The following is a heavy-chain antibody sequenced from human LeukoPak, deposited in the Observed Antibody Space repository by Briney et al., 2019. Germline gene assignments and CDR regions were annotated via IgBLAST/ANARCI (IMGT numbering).Heavy chain of an antibody. CDR1: GFAFSSYA. V-gene: IGHV3-30*04. D-gene: IGHD6-19*01. J-gene: IGHJ3*02. CDR3: ARGQFRAFDI. Sequence: GRSLRLSCAASGFAFSSYAMHWVRQAPGKGLEWVAVISYDGSNKYYADSVKGRFTISRDNSKNTLYLQMNSLRAEDTAVYYCARGQFRAFDIWGQGTMVTVSS. CDR2: ISYDGSNK.